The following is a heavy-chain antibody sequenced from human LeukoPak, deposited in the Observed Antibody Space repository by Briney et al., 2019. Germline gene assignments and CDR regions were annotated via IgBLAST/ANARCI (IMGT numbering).Heavy chain of an antibody. CDR3: ARVDFGDSKGFDI. D-gene: IGHD4-17*01. Sequence: GGSLRLTCAASGFSFDDYAMHWVRQAPGKGLEWVSGISWNSGSIGYADSVKGRFTISRDNAKNSLYLQMNSLRPEDTALYYCARVDFGDSKGFDIWGQGTLLTVSS. V-gene: IGHV3-9*01. CDR2: ISWNSGSI. J-gene: IGHJ3*02. CDR1: GFSFDDYA.